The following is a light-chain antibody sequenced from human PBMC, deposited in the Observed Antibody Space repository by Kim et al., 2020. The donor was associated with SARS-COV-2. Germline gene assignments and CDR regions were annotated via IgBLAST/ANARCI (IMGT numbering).Light chain of an antibody. Sequence: QTVVTQEPSFSVSPGGTVTLTCGLSSGSVSANHYPSWYQQNPGQTPRTLIYSAGIRSSGVPDRFSGSILGNKAALTITGAQADDESDYYCVLYMGNGIWVFGGGTQLTVL. CDR3: VLYMGNGIWV. CDR1: SGSVSANHY. CDR2: SAG. J-gene: IGLJ3*02. V-gene: IGLV8-61*01.